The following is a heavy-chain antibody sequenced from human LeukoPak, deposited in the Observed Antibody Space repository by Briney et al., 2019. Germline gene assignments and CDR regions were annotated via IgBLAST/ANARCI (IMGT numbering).Heavy chain of an antibody. J-gene: IGHJ4*02. V-gene: IGHV3-21*01. CDR3: AREDDYGDYEWGERDY. CDR2: ISSSSSYI. D-gene: IGHD4-17*01. Sequence: GGSLRLSCAASGFTFSSYNMNWVRQAPGKGLEWVSSISSSSSYIYYADSVKGRFTISRDNAKNSLYLQMNSLRAEDTAVYYCAREDDYGDYEWGERDYWGQGTLVTVSS. CDR1: GFTFSSYN.